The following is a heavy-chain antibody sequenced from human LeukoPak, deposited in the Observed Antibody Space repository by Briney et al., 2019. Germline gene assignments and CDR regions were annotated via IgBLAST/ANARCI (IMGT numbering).Heavy chain of an antibody. V-gene: IGHV3-66*01. Sequence: GGSLRLSCAASGFTFSSNYMSWVRQAPGKGLEWVSVIYSGGSTYYADSVKGRFTISRDNSKNTLYLQMNSLRAEDTAVYYCARDSGAGYNMDVWGQGTTVTVSS. J-gene: IGHJ6*02. CDR2: IYSGGST. CDR3: ARDSGAGYNMDV. D-gene: IGHD5-24*01. CDR1: GFTFSSNY.